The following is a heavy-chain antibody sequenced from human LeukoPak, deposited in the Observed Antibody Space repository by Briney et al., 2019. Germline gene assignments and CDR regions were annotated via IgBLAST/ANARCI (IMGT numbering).Heavy chain of an antibody. CDR3: ARHQGSSSWVDY. D-gene: IGHD6-13*01. J-gene: IGHJ4*02. CDR2: IYPGDSDT. CDR1: GYSFSTYW. V-gene: IGHV5-51*01. Sequence: GESLKISCQGSGYSFSTYWITWVRQMPGKGLEWMGIIYPGDSDTKYSPSFQGQVTISADKSISTAYLQWSSLKASDTAMYYCARHQGSSSWVDYWGQGTLVTVSS.